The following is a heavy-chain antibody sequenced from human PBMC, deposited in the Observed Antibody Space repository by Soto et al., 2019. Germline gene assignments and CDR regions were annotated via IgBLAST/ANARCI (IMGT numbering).Heavy chain of an antibody. CDR2: IYYSGST. J-gene: IGHJ4*02. V-gene: IGHV4-39*01. Sequence: PSETLSLTCTVSGGSISSSSYYWGWIRQPPGKGLEWIGSIYYSGSTYYNPSLKSRVTISVDTSKNQFSLKLSSVTAADTAVYYCASMMEVSSEYYYDSSGYYFLTSYWGQGTLVTVSS. CDR3: ASMMEVSSEYYYDSSGYYFLTSY. D-gene: IGHD3-22*01. CDR1: GGSISSSSYY.